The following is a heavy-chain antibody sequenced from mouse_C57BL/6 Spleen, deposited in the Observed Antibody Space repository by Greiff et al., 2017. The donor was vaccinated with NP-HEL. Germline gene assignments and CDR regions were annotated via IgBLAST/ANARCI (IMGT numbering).Heavy chain of an antibody. CDR3: ARKVNYFDY. J-gene: IGHJ2*01. D-gene: IGHD1-3*01. CDR2: INAPNFGT. V-gene: IGHV1-53*01. Sequence: QLQQPGTELVKPGASVKLSSPCSSPPFPLSFLPFFPPLPFPFLSFLFPINAPNFGTNYNEKFKSKATLTVDKSSSTAYMQLSSLTSEDSAVYYCARKVNYFDYWGQGTTLTVSS. CDR1: SPPFPLSF.